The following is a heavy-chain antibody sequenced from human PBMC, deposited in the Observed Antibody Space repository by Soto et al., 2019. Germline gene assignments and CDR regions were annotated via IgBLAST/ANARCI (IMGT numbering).Heavy chain of an antibody. V-gene: IGHV5-51*01. CDR2: GFLVDSDA. CDR3: ARRRGRGSDVVCYRWWFDP. Sequence: ESLKISCKGSGGTSNDQWIGWVRHPPDQGLERIGVGFLVDSDASYSPPFPHQFAMSADRSATHLRWSSLRASDAGIYYWARRRGRGSDVVCYRWWFDPWGQGTRVTVSS. CDR1: GGTSNDQW. D-gene: IGHD2-8*01. J-gene: IGHJ5*02.